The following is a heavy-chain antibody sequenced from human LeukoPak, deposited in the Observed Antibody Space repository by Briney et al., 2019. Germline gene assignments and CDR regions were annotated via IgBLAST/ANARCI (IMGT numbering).Heavy chain of an antibody. V-gene: IGHV1-18*01. CDR1: GYTFTSYG. D-gene: IGHD6-13*01. J-gene: IGHJ4*02. CDR2: ISAYNGNT. Sequence: GASVKVSCKASGYTFTSYGISWVRQAPGQGLEWMGWISAYNGNTNYAQKLQGRVTMTEDSSTDTAYMELSSLRSEDTAVYYCATAYRAAAVPPDYWGQGTLVTVSS. CDR3: ATAYRAAAVPPDY.